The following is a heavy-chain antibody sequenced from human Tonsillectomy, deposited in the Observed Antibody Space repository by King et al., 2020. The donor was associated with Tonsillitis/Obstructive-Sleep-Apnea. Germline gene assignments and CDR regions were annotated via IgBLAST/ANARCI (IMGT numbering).Heavy chain of an antibody. Sequence: VQLVESGGGLVQPGRSLRLSCAASGFTFDDYAMHWVRQAPGKGLEWVSGISWNSGSTGYADSVKGRFTISRDNAKNSLYLQMNSLRAEDTALYYCAKDYTTGGYYYYYRDVWGKGTTVTVSS. CDR3: AKDYTTGGYYYYYRDV. J-gene: IGHJ6*03. D-gene: IGHD1-1*01. CDR2: ISWNSGST. CDR1: GFTFDDYA. V-gene: IGHV3-9*01.